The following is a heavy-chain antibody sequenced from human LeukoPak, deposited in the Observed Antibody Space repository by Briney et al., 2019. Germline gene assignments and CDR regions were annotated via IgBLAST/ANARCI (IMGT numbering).Heavy chain of an antibody. V-gene: IGHV1-2*04. D-gene: IGHD2-15*01. CDR3: ARAQYCSGGSCYSGIDY. CDR2: INPNSGGT. J-gene: IGHJ4*02. CDR1: GYTFTGYY. Sequence: ASVKVSRKASGYTFTGYYMHWVRQVPGQGLEWMGWINPNSGGTNYAQKLQGWVTMTRDTSISTAYMELSRLRSDDTAVYYCARAQYCSGGSCYSGIDYWGQGTLVTVSS.